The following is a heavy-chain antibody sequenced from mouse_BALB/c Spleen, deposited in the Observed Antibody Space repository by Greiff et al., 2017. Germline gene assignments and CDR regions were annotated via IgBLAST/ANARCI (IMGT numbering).Heavy chain of an antibody. D-gene: IGHD2-1*01. CDR3: AREETRGNTFAY. V-gene: IGHV1-63*02. Sequence: QVQLQQSGAELVRPGTSVKISCKASGYTFTNYWLGWVKQRPGHGLEWIGDIYPGGGYTNYNEKFKGKATLTADTSSSTAYMQLSSLTSEDSAVYFCAREETRGNTFAYWGQGTLVTVSA. CDR1: GYTFTNYW. CDR2: IYPGGGYT. J-gene: IGHJ3*01.